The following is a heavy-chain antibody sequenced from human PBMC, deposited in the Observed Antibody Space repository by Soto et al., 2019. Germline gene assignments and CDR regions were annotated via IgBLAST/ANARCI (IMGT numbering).Heavy chain of an antibody. CDR3: ARAPSWWSFDL. Sequence: QVQLVQSGAEEKKPGASVKVSCKASGYTFTSYAMHWVRQAPGQRLEWMGWINAGNGNTKYSQKFQGRVTITRDTAASTAYMELSCLRSEDTAVYYCARAPSWWSFDLWGRGTLVTVSS. V-gene: IGHV1-3*05. CDR2: INAGNGNT. CDR1: GYTFTSYA. J-gene: IGHJ2*01.